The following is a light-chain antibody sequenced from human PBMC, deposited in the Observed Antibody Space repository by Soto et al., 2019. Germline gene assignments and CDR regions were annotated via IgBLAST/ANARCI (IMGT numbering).Light chain of an antibody. Sequence: DKLMTQSPATLSASPGERVTLSCRASQSVSSDLAWYQQKPGKAPSLFIYGASTRATGVPARFSGSGSTTEFTLTISSLQSEDFAVYYCHQYNDWPVTFGQGTKVDIK. CDR3: HQYNDWPVT. CDR1: QSVSSD. V-gene: IGKV3-15*01. CDR2: GAS. J-gene: IGKJ1*01.